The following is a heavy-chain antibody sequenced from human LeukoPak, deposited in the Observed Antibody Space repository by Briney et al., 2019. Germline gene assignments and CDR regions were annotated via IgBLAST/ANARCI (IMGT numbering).Heavy chain of an antibody. V-gene: IGHV4-34*01. CDR1: GGSFSGYY. CDR3: ARVDCSSTSCRNWFDP. Sequence: SETLSLTCAVYGGSFSGYYWSWVRQPPGKGLEWIGEINHSGCTNYNPSLKSRVTISVDTSKNQFSLKLSSVTAADTAVYYCARVDCSSTSCRNWFDPWGQGTLVTVSS. J-gene: IGHJ5*02. D-gene: IGHD2-2*01. CDR2: INHSGCT.